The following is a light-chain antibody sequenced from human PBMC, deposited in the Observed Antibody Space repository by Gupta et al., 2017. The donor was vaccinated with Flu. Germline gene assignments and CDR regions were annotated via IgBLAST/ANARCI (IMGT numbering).Light chain of an antibody. Sequence: QSALTQPPSASGSPGQSVTISCTGTSSDVCGYHYVSWYQQHPGKAPKLMIYAVSKRTSGAPDRFSGSESGTTASLTVAGLKAEDEDDYYCSSYAVSNVVFGGGTKLTVL. CDR1: SSDVCGYHY. CDR2: AVS. CDR3: SSYAVSNVV. J-gene: IGLJ2*01. V-gene: IGLV2-8*01.